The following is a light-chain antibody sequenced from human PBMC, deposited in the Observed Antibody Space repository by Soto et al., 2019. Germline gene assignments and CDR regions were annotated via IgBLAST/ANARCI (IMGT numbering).Light chain of an antibody. J-gene: IGKJ4*01. Sequence: DIQMTQSPSSLSASVGYRFTITCRASQSISSYLNWYQQKPWKAPKLLIYAASSLQSGVPSRFSGSGSGTDFTLTISSLQPEDFATYYCQQLNSYPLTFGGGTTGDIK. V-gene: IGKV1-39*01. CDR1: QSISSY. CDR3: QQLNSYPLT. CDR2: AAS.